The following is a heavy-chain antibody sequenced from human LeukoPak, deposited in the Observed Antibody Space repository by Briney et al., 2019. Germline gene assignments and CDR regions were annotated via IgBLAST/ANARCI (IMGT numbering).Heavy chain of an antibody. CDR2: IIPILGIA. CDR1: GGTFSSYA. J-gene: IGHJ5*02. D-gene: IGHD2-8*01. CDR3: ARGDLNGPFDP. Sequence: ASVKVSCEASGGTFSSYAISWVRQAPGQGLEWMGRIIPILGIANYAQKFQGRVTITADKSTSTAYMELSSLRSEDTAVYYCARGDLNGPFDPWGQGTLVTVSS. V-gene: IGHV1-69*04.